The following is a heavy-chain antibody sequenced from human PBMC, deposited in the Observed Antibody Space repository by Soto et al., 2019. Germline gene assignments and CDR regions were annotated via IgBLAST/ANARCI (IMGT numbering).Heavy chain of an antibody. D-gene: IGHD1-1*01. CDR3: ARRAETNGWNGFGADKYYFDF. J-gene: IGHJ4*02. V-gene: IGHV1-8*01. CDR1: GYTFTSYD. Sequence: QVQLVQSGAEVRKPGASVKVSCEASGYTFTSYDIYWVRQATGQGLEWMGWLNPNTGNSGYAQKFQGRITATSDTSINTVHMELSSLRSEDTAVYYCARRAETNGWNGFGADKYYFDFWGQGTLVTVSS. CDR2: LNPNTGNS.